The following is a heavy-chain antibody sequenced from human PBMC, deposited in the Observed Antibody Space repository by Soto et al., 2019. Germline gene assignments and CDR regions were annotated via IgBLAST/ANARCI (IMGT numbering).Heavy chain of an antibody. V-gene: IGHV4-4*02. Sequence: QVQLQESGPGLVRPSGTLSLTCAVSGGSISSDNWWGWVRQPPGKGLEWIGEIYHTGITNYNPSLKSRVIMSVDKSKTQLSLRLSSVTAADTAVFYCARFGSPSLLLGELAPYYFDYWGQGILVTVSS. CDR3: ARFGSPSLLLGELAPYYFDY. J-gene: IGHJ4*02. D-gene: IGHD3-16*01. CDR1: GGSISSDNW. CDR2: IYHTGIT.